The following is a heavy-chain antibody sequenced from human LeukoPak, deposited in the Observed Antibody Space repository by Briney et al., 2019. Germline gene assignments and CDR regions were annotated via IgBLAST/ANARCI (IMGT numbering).Heavy chain of an antibody. J-gene: IGHJ6*02. V-gene: IGHV1-8*01. Sequence: ASVKVSCKASGYTFTSYDINWVRQATGQGLEWMGWMNPNSGNTGCAQKFQGRVTMTRNTSISTAYMELSSLRSEDTAVYYCARVTVELLWFGELLYYGMDVWGQGTTVTVSS. CDR2: MNPNSGNT. CDR1: GYTFTSYD. CDR3: ARVTVELLWFGELLYYGMDV. D-gene: IGHD3-10*01.